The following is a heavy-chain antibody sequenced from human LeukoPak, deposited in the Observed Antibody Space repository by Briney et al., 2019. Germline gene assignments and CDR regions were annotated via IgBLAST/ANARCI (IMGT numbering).Heavy chain of an antibody. CDR1: GGSISSYY. CDR2: IYYSGST. V-gene: IGHV4-59*08. CDR3: ARHGYGDYEFDY. Sequence: SETLSLTCTVFGGSISSYYWSWIRQPPGKGLEWIGYIYYSGSTNYNPSLKSRVTISVDTSKNQFSLKLSSVTAADTAVYYCARHGYGDYEFDYWGQGTLVTVYS. J-gene: IGHJ4*02. D-gene: IGHD4-17*01.